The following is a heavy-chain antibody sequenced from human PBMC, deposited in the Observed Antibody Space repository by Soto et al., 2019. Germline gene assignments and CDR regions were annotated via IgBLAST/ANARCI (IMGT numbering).Heavy chain of an antibody. V-gene: IGHV3-30*18. CDR2: ISYDGSNK. D-gene: IGHD2-15*01. CDR1: GFTFSSYG. Sequence: QVQLVESGGGVVQTGRSLRLSCAASGFTFSSYGMHWVRQAPGKGLEWVAVISYDGSNKYYADSVKGRFTISRDNSKNTLYLQMNSLRAEDTAVYYCAKDSVVAAFDYWGQGTLVTVSS. J-gene: IGHJ4*02. CDR3: AKDSVVAAFDY.